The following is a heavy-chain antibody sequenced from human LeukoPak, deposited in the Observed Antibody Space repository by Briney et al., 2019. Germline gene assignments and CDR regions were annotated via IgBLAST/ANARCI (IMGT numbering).Heavy chain of an antibody. V-gene: IGHV3-66*01. CDR3: ARGFTHDYGDYFDY. D-gene: IGHD4-17*01. Sequence: GGSLRLSCAASGFTVSSNYMSWVRQAPGKGLEWVSVIYSDSGGSTYYADSVKGRFTMSRDNSKNTLYLHMNSLRAEDTAVYYCARGFTHDYGDYFDYWGQGTLVTVSS. CDR1: GFTVSSNY. CDR2: IYSDSGGST. J-gene: IGHJ4*02.